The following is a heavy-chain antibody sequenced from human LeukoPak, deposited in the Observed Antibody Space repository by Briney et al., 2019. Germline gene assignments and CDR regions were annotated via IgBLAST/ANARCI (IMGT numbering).Heavy chain of an antibody. J-gene: IGHJ3*02. Sequence: GGSLRLSCAASGFTFSSYAMSWVRQAPGKGLEWVAFIRYDGSNKYYADSVKGRFTISRDNSKNTLYLQMNSLRAEDTAVYYCARDRSRGYAFDIWGQGTMVTVSS. CDR2: IRYDGSNK. CDR3: ARDRSRGYAFDI. CDR1: GFTFSSYA. D-gene: IGHD3-10*01. V-gene: IGHV3-30*02.